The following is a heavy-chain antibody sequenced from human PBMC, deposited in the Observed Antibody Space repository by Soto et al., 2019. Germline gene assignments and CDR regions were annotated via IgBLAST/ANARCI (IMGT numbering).Heavy chain of an antibody. CDR1: GGTFSSYA. D-gene: IGHD3-22*01. Sequence: ASVKVSCKASGGTFSSYAISWVRQAPGQGLEWMGGIIPIFGTANYAQKFQGRVTITADKSTSTAYMELSSLRSEDTAVYYCARKYSSGFRSWDNWFDPWGQGTLVTVSS. CDR3: ARKYSSGFRSWDNWFDP. J-gene: IGHJ5*02. CDR2: IIPIFGTA. V-gene: IGHV1-69*06.